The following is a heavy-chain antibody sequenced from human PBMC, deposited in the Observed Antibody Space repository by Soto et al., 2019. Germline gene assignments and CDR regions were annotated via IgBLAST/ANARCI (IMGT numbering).Heavy chain of an antibody. Sequence: SETLSLTCTVSGGSISSGDYYWSWIRQPPGKGLEWIGYIYYRGTTNYNASFNSRVTISVDTSKNQFSLKLTSVTTADTAVYYCARGGGSPYHDHEFDYWGQGILVTVSS. CDR1: GGSISSGDYY. V-gene: IGHV4-61*08. CDR2: IYYRGTT. J-gene: IGHJ4*02. CDR3: ARGGGSPYHDHEFDY. D-gene: IGHD2-2*01.